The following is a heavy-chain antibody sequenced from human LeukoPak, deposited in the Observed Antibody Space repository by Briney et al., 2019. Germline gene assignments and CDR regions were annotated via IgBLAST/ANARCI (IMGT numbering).Heavy chain of an antibody. J-gene: IGHJ5*02. D-gene: IGHD3-10*01. CDR3: ARAMVRGIFDP. CDR2: IGTAGDT. CDR1: GFTFSSYD. Sequence: GGSLRLSCAASGFTFSSYDMHWVRQATGKGLERVSAIGTAGDTYYPGSVKGRFTISRENAKNSLYLQMNSLRAGDTAVYYCARAMVRGIFDPWGQGTLVTVSS. V-gene: IGHV3-13*01.